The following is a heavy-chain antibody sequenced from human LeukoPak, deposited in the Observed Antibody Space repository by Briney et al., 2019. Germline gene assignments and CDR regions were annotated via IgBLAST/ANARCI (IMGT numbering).Heavy chain of an antibody. V-gene: IGHV4-39*01. J-gene: IGHJ4*02. Sequence: PSETLSLTCTVSGGSISSTICYWGWIRQPPGKGLEWIGSIYYSGSTYYNPSLKSRVTMSVDTSKNQFSLKLSSVTAADTAVYYCVEMATRWYFDYWGQGTLATVSS. D-gene: IGHD5-24*01. CDR3: VEMATRWYFDY. CDR1: GGSISSTICY. CDR2: IYYSGST.